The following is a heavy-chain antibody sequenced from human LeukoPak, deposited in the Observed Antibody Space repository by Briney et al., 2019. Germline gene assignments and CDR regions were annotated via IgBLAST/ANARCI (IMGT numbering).Heavy chain of an antibody. V-gene: IGHV3-33*01. D-gene: IGHD2-2*01. CDR3: ARDVRSTSCYDY. CDR1: GFTFSSYG. Sequence: GGSLRLSCAASGFTFSSYGIHWVRQAPGKGLEWVAVVWYDGSEKYYADSVKGRFTISRDNSKNTLYLQMNSLRAEDTAVYYCARDVRSTSCYDYWGQGTLVTVSS. J-gene: IGHJ4*02. CDR2: VWYDGSEK.